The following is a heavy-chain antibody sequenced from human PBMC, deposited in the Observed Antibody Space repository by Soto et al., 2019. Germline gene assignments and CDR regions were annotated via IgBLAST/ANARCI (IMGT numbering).Heavy chain of an antibody. CDR3: ARVTTVTNTFDY. CDR1: GYTFTSYY. D-gene: IGHD4-17*01. V-gene: IGHV1-46*01. CDR2: INPSGGST. Sequence: QVQLVQSGAEVKKPGASVKVSCKASGYTFTSYYMHWVRQAPGQGLEWMGIINPSGGSTSYAQKFQGRVTMTRDTSTSTVYMELSSLRSEDTAVHYCARVTTVTNTFDYWGQGTLVTVSS. J-gene: IGHJ4*02.